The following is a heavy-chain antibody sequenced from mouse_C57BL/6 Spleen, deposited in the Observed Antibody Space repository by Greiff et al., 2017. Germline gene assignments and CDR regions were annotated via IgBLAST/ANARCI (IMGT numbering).Heavy chain of an antibody. CDR2: IDPEDGDT. V-gene: IGHV14-2*01. J-gene: IGHJ4*01. Sequence: EVQLQQSGAELVKPGASVKLSCTASGFNITDYYMHWVKQRTEQGLEWIGRIDPEDGDTKYAPKFQGKATITADTSSNTAYLQLSSLTSEDTAVYYCAPYYYGSSPYAMDYWGQGTSVTVSS. D-gene: IGHD1-1*01. CDR1: GFNITDYY. CDR3: APYYYGSSPYAMDY.